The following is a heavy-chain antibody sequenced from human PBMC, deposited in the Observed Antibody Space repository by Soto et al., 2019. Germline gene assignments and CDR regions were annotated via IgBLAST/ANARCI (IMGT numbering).Heavy chain of an antibody. D-gene: IGHD3-9*01. V-gene: IGHV5-51*01. CDR2: IYPGDSDT. Sequence: GESLKISGKRSGYSFTSYWIGWVRQMPGKGLEWMGIIYPGDSDTRYSPSFQGQVTISADKSISTAYLQWSSLKASDTAMYYCARQDFYYDILTGNYKIPAPLDYWGQGTLVTGSP. CDR1: GYSFTSYW. J-gene: IGHJ4*02. CDR3: ARQDFYYDILTGNYKIPAPLDY.